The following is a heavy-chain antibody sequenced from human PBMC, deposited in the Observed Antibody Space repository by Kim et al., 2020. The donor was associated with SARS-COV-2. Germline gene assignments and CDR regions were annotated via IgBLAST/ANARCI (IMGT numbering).Heavy chain of an antibody. V-gene: IGHV5-51*01. CDR2: IYPGDSDT. CDR1: GYSFTSYW. D-gene: IGHD3-22*01. J-gene: IGHJ6*01. Sequence: GESLKISCKGSGYSFTSYWIGWVRQMPGKGLEWMGIIYPGDSDTRYSPSFQGQVTISADKSISTAYLQWSSLKASDTAMYYCARRSVGYYDSCGYVYYYYGMDVWGQGNTVTVSS. CDR3: ARRSVGYYDSCGYVYYYYGMDV.